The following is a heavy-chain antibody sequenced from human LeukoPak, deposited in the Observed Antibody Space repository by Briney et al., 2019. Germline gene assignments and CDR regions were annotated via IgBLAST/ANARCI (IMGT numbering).Heavy chain of an antibody. CDR2: IKQDGSEK. CDR3: ARNFRDGYNNSFDY. J-gene: IGHJ4*02. D-gene: IGHD5-24*01. V-gene: IGHV3-7*01. CDR1: GFTFSSYW. Sequence: GGSLRLSCAASGFTFSSYWMSWVRQAPGKGLEWVANIKQDGSEKYYVDYVKGRFTISRDNSKNTLYLQMNSLRGEDTAVYYCARNFRDGYNNSFDYWGQGTLVTVSS.